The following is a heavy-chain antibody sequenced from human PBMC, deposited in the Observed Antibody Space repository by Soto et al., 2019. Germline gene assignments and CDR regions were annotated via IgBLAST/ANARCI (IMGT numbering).Heavy chain of an antibody. J-gene: IGHJ6*02. V-gene: IGHV4-39*01. Sequence: SETLSLTCTVSGDSITRRSFFWAWIRQPPGKRLEWIASISYSGNTYYNPSLESRVIISRDASKNQFSLKLTSVTAADTAVYWCARSSYGFDVWGQGTTVTVSS. CDR2: ISYSGNT. CDR3: ARSSYGFDV. CDR1: GDSITRRSFF. D-gene: IGHD6-6*01.